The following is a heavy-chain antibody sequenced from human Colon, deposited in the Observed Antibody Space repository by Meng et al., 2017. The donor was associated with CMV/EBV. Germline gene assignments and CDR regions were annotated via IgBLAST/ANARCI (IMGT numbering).Heavy chain of an antibody. J-gene: IGHJ4*02. V-gene: IGHV4-59*01. CDR1: GDSMKDYY. D-gene: IGHD1-7*01. CDR2: VYDSGNT. CDR3: ARFSETGTTTGLFDH. Sequence: SETLSLTCTVSGDSMKDYYWSWIRQSPGEGLEWIGFVYDSGNTNDDSETTNYNPSLKSRVTISLGTSKNQFSLKLSSVTAADTAVYYCARFSETGTTTGLFDHWGQGTLVTVSS.